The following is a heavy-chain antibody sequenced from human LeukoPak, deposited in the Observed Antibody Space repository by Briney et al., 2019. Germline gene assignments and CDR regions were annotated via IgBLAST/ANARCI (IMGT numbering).Heavy chain of an antibody. J-gene: IGHJ4*02. V-gene: IGHV1-8*01. CDR2: LNPNSGNT. CDR3: ASRIAVAGTSDY. Sequence: GASVKVSCKAPGYTFTSYDINWVRQATGQGLEWMGWLNPNSGNTGYAQKFQGRVTMTRNTSISTAYMELSSLRSEDTAVYYCASRIAVAGTSDYWGQGTLVTVSS. CDR1: GYTFTSYD. D-gene: IGHD6-19*01.